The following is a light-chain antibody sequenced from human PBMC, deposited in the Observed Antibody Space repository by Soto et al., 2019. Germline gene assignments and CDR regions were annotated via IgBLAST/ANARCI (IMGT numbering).Light chain of an antibody. CDR1: QTISTW. V-gene: IGKV1-5*01. CDR3: QQSYTAPPT. Sequence: DIQVTQSPPTLSASVGDRVTITCRASQTISTWMPWYQQKPGKAPKLLVYAASTLQSGVASRFSGSGSGTEFTLIISGLQPDDSATYYCQQSYTAPPTFGGGTKGDI. J-gene: IGKJ4*01. CDR2: AAS.